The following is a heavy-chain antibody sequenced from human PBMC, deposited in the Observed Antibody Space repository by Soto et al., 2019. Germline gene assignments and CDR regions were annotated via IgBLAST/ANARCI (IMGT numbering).Heavy chain of an antibody. D-gene: IGHD4-17*01. Sequence: PSETLSLTCTVPGGSISSSSYYWGWIRQPPGKGLEWIGSIYYSGSTYYNPSLKSRVTISVDTSKNQFSLKLSSVTAADTAVYYCARQGNYGDYDYWGQGTLVTVSS. CDR2: IYYSGST. CDR1: GGSISSSSYY. V-gene: IGHV4-39*01. J-gene: IGHJ4*02. CDR3: ARQGNYGDYDY.